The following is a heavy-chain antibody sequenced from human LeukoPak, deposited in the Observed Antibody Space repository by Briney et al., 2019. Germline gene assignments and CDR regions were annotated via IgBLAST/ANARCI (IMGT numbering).Heavy chain of an antibody. CDR3: ARDPPHSSGPNSPCFEY. CDR1: GYTFSTYG. CDR2: IRPYSDNT. Sequence: ASVKVSCKASGYTFSTYGISWVRQAPGQGLEWMGWIRPYSDNTEYAQKFQGRVTMTTDTSTSTAYMELRSLRSDDTAVYYCARDPPHSSGPNSPCFEYWGQGTLVTVSS. D-gene: IGHD6-19*01. J-gene: IGHJ4*02. V-gene: IGHV1-18*01.